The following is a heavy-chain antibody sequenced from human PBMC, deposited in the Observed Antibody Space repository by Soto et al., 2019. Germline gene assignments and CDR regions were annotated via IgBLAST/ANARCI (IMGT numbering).Heavy chain of an antibody. D-gene: IGHD2-15*01. CDR3: ARDGLKGCSGGSCYSGAFDI. Sequence: ATSVKVSCTDSGYTLTSYDINWVRQATGQGLEWMGWMNPNSGNTGYAQKFQGRVTMTRNTSISTAYMELSSLRSEDTAVYYCARDGLKGCSGGSCYSGAFDIWGQGTMVTVSS. J-gene: IGHJ3*02. V-gene: IGHV1-8*01. CDR1: GYTLTSYD. CDR2: MNPNSGNT.